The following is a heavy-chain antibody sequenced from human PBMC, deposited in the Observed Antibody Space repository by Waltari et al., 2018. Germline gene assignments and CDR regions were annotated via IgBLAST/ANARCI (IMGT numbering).Heavy chain of an antibody. V-gene: IGHV3-33*01. CDR2: IWYDGSNK. Sequence: QVQLVESGGGVVQSGRSLRLSCVGSGFTFTNHGMNWVRQAPGKGLEWVAVIWYDGSNKNYVDSVKGRFTISRDNSKNSLYLQMNSLRPEDTAVYYCARDQWFGFDIWGQGTMVTVSS. D-gene: IGHD3-22*01. J-gene: IGHJ3*02. CDR3: ARDQWFGFDI. CDR1: GFTFTNHG.